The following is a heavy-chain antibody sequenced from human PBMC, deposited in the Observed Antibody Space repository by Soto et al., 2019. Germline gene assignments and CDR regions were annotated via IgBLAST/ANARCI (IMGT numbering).Heavy chain of an antibody. CDR3: ARQYSSGWTYYYGMDV. J-gene: IGHJ6*02. Sequence: ASVKVSCKASGYTFTGYYMHWVRQAPGQGLEWMGWINPNSGGTNYAQKFQGWVTMTRDTSISTAYMELSRLRSDDTAVYYCARQYSSGWTYYYGMDVWGQGTTVTVSS. CDR2: INPNSGGT. CDR1: GYTFTGYY. V-gene: IGHV1-2*04. D-gene: IGHD6-19*01.